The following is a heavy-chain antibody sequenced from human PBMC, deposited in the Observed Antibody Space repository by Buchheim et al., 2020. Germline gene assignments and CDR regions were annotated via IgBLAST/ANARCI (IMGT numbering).Heavy chain of an antibody. D-gene: IGHD6-19*01. V-gene: IGHV1-2*04. CDR3: ARGSGWYMRYYYYGMDV. Sequence: QVQLVQSVAEVKKPGASVKVSCKASGYTFTGYYMHWVRQAPGQGLEWMGWINPNSGGTNYAQKFQGWVTMPRDTSISTAYMELSMLRSDDTAVYYCARGSGWYMRYYYYGMDVWGQGAT. CDR1: GYTFTGYY. CDR2: INPNSGGT. J-gene: IGHJ6*02.